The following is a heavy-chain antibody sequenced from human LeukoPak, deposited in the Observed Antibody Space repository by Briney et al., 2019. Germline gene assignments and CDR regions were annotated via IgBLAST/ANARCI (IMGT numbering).Heavy chain of an antibody. J-gene: IGHJ3*02. Sequence: GGSLRLSCAASGFTFSSYTMNWVRQAPGKGLEWVSSISSSSSYIDNAESVTGRFTISRDNAKNSLYLQVYSLRAEDTAVYYCATRTDDAFDIWGQGTMVTVSS. CDR3: ATRTDDAFDI. D-gene: IGHD1-14*01. CDR2: ISSSSSYI. V-gene: IGHV3-21*01. CDR1: GFTFSSYT.